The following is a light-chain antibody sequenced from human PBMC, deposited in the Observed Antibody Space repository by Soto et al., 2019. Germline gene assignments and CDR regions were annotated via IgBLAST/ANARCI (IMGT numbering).Light chain of an antibody. CDR3: HQRSNWPGT. Sequence: EIVLTQSPATLSLSPGERATLSCRASRSISDHLAWYQHKPGQAPRLLIYDASNRATGIPARFTGSGSGTDFTLTISSLDPEDFAVYYCHQRSNWPGTFGGGTKVDI. CDR2: DAS. V-gene: IGKV3-11*01. CDR1: RSISDH. J-gene: IGKJ4*01.